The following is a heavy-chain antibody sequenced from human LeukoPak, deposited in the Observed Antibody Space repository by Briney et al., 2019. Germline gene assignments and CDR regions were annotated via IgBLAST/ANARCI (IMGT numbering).Heavy chain of an antibody. V-gene: IGHV3-33*01. CDR2: IWYDGSNK. J-gene: IGHJ4*02. Sequence: GGSLRLSCAASGFTFSSYGMHWVRHAPGKGLEWVAVIWYDGSNKYYADSVKGRFTISRDNSKNTLYLQMNSLRAEDTAVYYCARGGFGTAMVTTPFDYWGQGTLVTVSS. D-gene: IGHD5-18*01. CDR3: ARGGFGTAMVTTPFDY. CDR1: GFTFSSYG.